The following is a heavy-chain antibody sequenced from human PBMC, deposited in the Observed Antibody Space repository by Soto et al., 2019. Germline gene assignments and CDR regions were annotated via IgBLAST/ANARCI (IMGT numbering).Heavy chain of an antibody. CDR1: GFTFSGYW. CDR3: ARGGAVTGRFEY. J-gene: IGHJ4*02. D-gene: IGHD4-4*01. V-gene: IGHV3-7*01. Sequence: EVQLVESGGDLVQPGGSLRLSCAASGFTFSGYWMSWVRQAPGKGLEWVASIKEDGSEKYYVDSVKGRSTISRDNAKNSLYLQMNSLRVEDTAVYYCARGGAVTGRFEYWGQGTLVTVSS. CDR2: IKEDGSEK.